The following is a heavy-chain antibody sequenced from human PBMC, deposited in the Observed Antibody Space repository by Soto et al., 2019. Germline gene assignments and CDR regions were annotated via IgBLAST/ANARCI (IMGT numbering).Heavy chain of an antibody. V-gene: IGHV4-39*01. J-gene: IGHJ4*02. CDR1: GISVNTNGYY. CDR3: AGFVVPASRNTDFDY. Sequence: SETLSLTCSVSGISVNTNGYYWGWVRQPPGKGLDWIGNIYYSGSTFYNPSLRGRVTISVDTSKNQFSLKVNSVTAADTAVYYCAGFVVPASRNTDFDYWGQGTLVTSPQ. D-gene: IGHD2-15*01. CDR2: IYYSGST.